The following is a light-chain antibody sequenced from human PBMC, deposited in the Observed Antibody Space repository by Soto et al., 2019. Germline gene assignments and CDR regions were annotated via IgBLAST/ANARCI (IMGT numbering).Light chain of an antibody. CDR3: QQYGSSPWT. Sequence: EIVLTQSPGTLSVSPGERATLSCRTSQSVSSNYLAWYQQKPGQAPRPLIYGASSRATGIPDRFSGSGAGTDFTLTIIRLESEDFAVYYCQQYGSSPWTFGQGTKVDIK. CDR1: QSVSSNY. V-gene: IGKV3-20*01. J-gene: IGKJ1*01. CDR2: GAS.